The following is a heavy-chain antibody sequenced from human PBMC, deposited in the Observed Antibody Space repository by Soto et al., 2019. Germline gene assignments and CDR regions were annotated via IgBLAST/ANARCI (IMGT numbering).Heavy chain of an antibody. CDR3: ARDLISGKTL. V-gene: IGHV3-48*01. J-gene: IGHJ4*02. CDR2: ISSSSSTI. D-gene: IGHD3-10*01. CDR1: GFTFSSYS. Sequence: AGGSLRLSCAASGFTFSSYSMNWVRQAPGKGLEWVSYISSSSSTIYYADSVKGRFTISRDNAKNSLYLQMNSLRAEDTAVYYCARDLISGKTLWGQGTLVAVSS.